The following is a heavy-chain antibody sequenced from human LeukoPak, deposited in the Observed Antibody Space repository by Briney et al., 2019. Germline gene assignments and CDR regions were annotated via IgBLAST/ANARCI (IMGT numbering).Heavy chain of an antibody. V-gene: IGHV5-51*01. CDR1: GCTFTTYW. D-gene: IGHD1-26*01. J-gene: IGHJ4*02. CDR3: ARSLVGATDY. CDR2: IYPGDSDT. Sequence: GESLQISCKAAGCTFTTYWIGWGRRMPGKGVEWMGIIYPGDSDTRYSPSFQGQVTISADKSISTAYLQWSSLKASDTAMYYCARSLVGATDYWGQGTLVTVSS.